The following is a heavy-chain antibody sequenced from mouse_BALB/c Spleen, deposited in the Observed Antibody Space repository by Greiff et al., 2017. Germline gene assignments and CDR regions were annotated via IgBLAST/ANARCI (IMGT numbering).Heavy chain of an antibody. V-gene: IGHV3-2*02. CDR1: GYSITSDYA. CDR3: ARREIWYFDV. CDR2: ISYSGST. Sequence: EVQRVESGPGLVKPSQSLSLTCTVTGYSITSDYAWNWIRQFPGNKLEWMGYISYSGSTSYNPSLKSRISITRDTSKNQFFLQLNSVTTEDTATYYCARREIWYFDVWGAGTTVTVSS. J-gene: IGHJ1*01.